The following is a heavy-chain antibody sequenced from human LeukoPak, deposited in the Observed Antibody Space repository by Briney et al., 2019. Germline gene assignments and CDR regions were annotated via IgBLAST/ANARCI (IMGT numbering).Heavy chain of an antibody. V-gene: IGHV1-2*02. CDR2: INPNSGGT. CDR3: ARDGALDY. J-gene: IGHJ4*02. Sequence: ASVKVSCKASGYTFTNYYMHWLRQPPGQGLEWMGWINPNSGGTNYAQKFQGRVTMTRDTFISTAYMDLSRLGSDDTAVYYCARDGALDYWGQGTLVTVSS. CDR1: GYTFTNYY. D-gene: IGHD3-16*01.